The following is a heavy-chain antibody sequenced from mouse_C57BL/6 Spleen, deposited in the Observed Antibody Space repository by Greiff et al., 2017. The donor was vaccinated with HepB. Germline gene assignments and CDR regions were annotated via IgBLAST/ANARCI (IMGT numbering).Heavy chain of an antibody. CDR2: ISDGGSYT. V-gene: IGHV5-4*03. J-gene: IGHJ1*03. Sequence: EVKVVESGGGLVKPGGSLKLSCAASGFTFSSYAMSWVRQTPEKRLEWVATISDGGSYTYYPDNVKGRFTISRDNAKNNLYLQMSHLKSEDTAMYYCAYDYDGYFDVWGTGTTVTVSS. CDR1: GFTFSSYA. D-gene: IGHD2-4*01. CDR3: AYDYDGYFDV.